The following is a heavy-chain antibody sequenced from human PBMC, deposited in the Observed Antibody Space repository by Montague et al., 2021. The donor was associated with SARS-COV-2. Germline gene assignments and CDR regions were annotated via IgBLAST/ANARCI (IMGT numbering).Heavy chain of an antibody. V-gene: IGHV3-11*06. CDR3: ARDQQLGWGGMDV. CDR1: GFTFSDYY. Sequence: SLRLSCAASGFTFSDYYMSWIRQAPGKGLEWVSYVSSSSSYTNYADSVKGRSTISRDNAKNSLYLQMNSLRAEDTAVYYCARDQQLGWGGMDVWGQGTTVTVSS. J-gene: IGHJ6*02. D-gene: IGHD6-13*01. CDR2: VSSSSSYT.